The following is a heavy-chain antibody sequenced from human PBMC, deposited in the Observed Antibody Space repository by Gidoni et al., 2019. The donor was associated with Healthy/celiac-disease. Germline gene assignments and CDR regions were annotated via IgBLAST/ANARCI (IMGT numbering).Heavy chain of an antibody. V-gene: IGHV4-30-4*01. CDR2: IYYSGST. J-gene: IGHJ4*02. D-gene: IGHD2-21*02. CDR1: GGSISRGDYY. CDR3: ARDCGGDCSGQWVFDY. Sequence: QVQLQESGPGLVKPSQTLSLTCTVSGGSISRGDYYWSWSRQPPGKGLEWIGYIYYSGSTYYNPSLKSRVTISVDTSKNQFSLKLSSVTAADTAVYYCARDCGGDCSGQWVFDYWGQGTLVTVSS.